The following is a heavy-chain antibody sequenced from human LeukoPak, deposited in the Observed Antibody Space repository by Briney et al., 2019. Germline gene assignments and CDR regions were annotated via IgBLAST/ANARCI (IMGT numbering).Heavy chain of an antibody. D-gene: IGHD3-22*01. CDR3: ARAKRGSGYYDY. Sequence: SETLSLTCAVSGGSISSIVFYWGWIRQPPGKGLEWIGSIYYSGSTYYNPSLKSRVTISVDTSKNQFSLKLSSVTAADTAVYYCARAKRGSGYYDYWGQGTLVTVSS. V-gene: IGHV4-39*07. CDR2: IYYSGST. CDR1: GGSISSIVFY. J-gene: IGHJ4*02.